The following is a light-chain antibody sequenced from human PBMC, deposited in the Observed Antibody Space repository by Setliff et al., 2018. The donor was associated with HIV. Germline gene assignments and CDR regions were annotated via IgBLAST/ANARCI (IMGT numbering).Light chain of an antibody. Sequence: QSALTQPASVSGSPGQSITISSTGTSSDVGGYNYVSWYQQHPGKAPKLIIYEVTNRPSGVSNRFSGSKSGNTASLTISGLQAEDEADYYCSSYRSSGTGVFGTGTKVTVL. CDR1: SSDVGGYNY. J-gene: IGLJ1*01. CDR3: SSYRSSGTGV. CDR2: EVT. V-gene: IGLV2-14*01.